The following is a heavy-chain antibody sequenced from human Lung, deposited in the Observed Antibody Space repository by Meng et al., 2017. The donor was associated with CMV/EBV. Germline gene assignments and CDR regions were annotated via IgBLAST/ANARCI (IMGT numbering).Heavy chain of an antibody. CDR2: IYYSGST. D-gene: IGHD3-22*01. V-gene: IGHV4-39*01. CDR1: GGSISSSSYY. J-gene: IGHJ5*02. Sequence: SETLSLXCTVSGGSISSSSYYWGWIRQPPGKGLEWIGSIYYSGSTYYNPSLRSRVTISVDTSKNQFSLKLSSVTAADTAVYYCARQSPSQYYYDSSGFHNWFDPWGQGTLVXVSS. CDR3: ARQSPSQYYYDSSGFHNWFDP.